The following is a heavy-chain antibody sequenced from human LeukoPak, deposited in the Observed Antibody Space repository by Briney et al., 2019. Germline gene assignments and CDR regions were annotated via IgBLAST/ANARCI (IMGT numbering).Heavy chain of an antibody. V-gene: IGHV4-39*07. CDR1: GGSISSSYY. D-gene: IGHD2-15*01. CDR2: IYHTGNT. CDR3: ARGYVGYCSGGSCAPDYYMDV. J-gene: IGHJ6*03. Sequence: SETLSLTCTVSGGSISSSYYWGWIRQPPGKGLEWIGEIYHTGNTNYNPSLRSRVTISVDTSKNQFSLKLSSVTAADTAVYYCARGYVGYCSGGSCAPDYYMDVWGKGTTVTISS.